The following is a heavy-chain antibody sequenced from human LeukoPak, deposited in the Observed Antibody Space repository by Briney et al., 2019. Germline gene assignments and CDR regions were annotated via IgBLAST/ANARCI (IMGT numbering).Heavy chain of an antibody. V-gene: IGHV3-15*01. CDR1: GFTFSNAW. D-gene: IGHD3-16*01. J-gene: IGHJ4*02. CDR2: IKSKIDGGTT. CDR3: TTGEGDLASYDY. Sequence: GGSLRLSCAASGFTFSNAWMSWVRQAPGKGLEWVGRIKSKIDGGTTDYAAPVKGRFTISRDDSKNTLYLQMNSLKTEDTAVYYCTTGEGDLASYDYWGQGTLVTVSS.